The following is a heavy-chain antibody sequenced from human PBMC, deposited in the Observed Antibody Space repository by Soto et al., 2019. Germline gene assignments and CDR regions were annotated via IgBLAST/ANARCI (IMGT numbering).Heavy chain of an antibody. CDR1: GDSIRGGGHY. CDR3: ARDTGLAPTVWGY. V-gene: IGHV4-31*03. CDR2: VYHSGST. Sequence: QVQLQESGPGLVKPSQTLSFTCSVSGDSIRGGGHYWNWIRQFPGKGLEWIGYVYHSGSTHYNPSLRGRLTISIDKSKNQFSLRLISVTAADTALYYCARDTGLAPTVWGYWGHGTQVTVSS. D-gene: IGHD7-27*01. J-gene: IGHJ4*03.